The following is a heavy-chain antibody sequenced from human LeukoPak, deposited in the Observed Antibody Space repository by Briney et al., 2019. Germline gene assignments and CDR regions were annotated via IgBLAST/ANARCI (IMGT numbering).Heavy chain of an antibody. D-gene: IGHD6-6*01. CDR1: GGSISSSSYY. CDR2: IYYSGST. V-gene: IGHV4-39*07. J-gene: IGHJ4*02. Sequence: SETLSLTCTVSGGSISSSSYYWGWIRQPPGKGLEWIGSIYYSGSTYYNPSLKSRVTISVDTSKNQFSLKLSSVTAADTAVYYCASTSSSPDRFFDYWGQGTLVTVSS. CDR3: ASTSSSPDRFFDY.